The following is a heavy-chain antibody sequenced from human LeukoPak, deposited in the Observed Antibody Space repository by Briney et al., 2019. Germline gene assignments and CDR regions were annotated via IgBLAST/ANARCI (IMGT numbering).Heavy chain of an antibody. V-gene: IGHV3-30*04. CDR2: ISYEGRNK. CDR1: GFTFSTYA. CDR3: ASEDNWYFDK. J-gene: IGHJ4*02. D-gene: IGHD1-20*01. Sequence: GGSLRLSCAASGFTFSTYAMHWVRQAPGKGLEWVAVISYEGRNKYHADSVKGRFTVSRDNSKNTLYLQMNSLRPEDTAVYYCASEDNWYFDKWGQGTLVTVSS.